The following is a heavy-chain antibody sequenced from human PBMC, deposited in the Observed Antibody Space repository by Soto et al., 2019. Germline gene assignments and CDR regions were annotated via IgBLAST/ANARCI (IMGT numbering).Heavy chain of an antibody. D-gene: IGHD5-12*01. CDR2: IYWDDDK. Sequence: QITLKESGPTLVQPTQTLTLTCTLSGFSLSNSGVGVGWIRQPPGKALEWLALIYWDDDKGYSPSLKSRLPIIFDASKRQVVLTVTNMDPVYTATYSCAHRRGRVATMPWSWFDPCGKAPLGTVSS. V-gene: IGHV2-5*02. CDR3: AHRRGRVATMPWSWFDP. J-gene: IGHJ5*02. CDR1: GFSLSNSGVG.